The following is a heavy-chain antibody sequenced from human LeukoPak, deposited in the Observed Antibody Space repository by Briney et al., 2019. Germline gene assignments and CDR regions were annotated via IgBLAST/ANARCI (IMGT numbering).Heavy chain of an antibody. J-gene: IGHJ3*02. D-gene: IGHD6-19*01. CDR3: ARDLYSSGWPQAFDI. CDR1: GGTFISYA. Sequence: ASVKVSCKASGGTFISYAISWVRQAPGQGLEWMGGIIPIFGTANYAQKFQGRVTITADESTSTAYMELSSLRSEDTAVYYCARDLYSSGWPQAFDIWGQGTMVTVSS. V-gene: IGHV1-69*13. CDR2: IIPIFGTA.